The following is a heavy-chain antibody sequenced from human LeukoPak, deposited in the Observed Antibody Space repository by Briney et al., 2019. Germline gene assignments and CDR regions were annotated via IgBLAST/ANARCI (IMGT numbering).Heavy chain of an antibody. CDR3: ARDAYYYDSSGYHPVDY. CDR2: ISAYNGNT. J-gene: IGHJ4*02. Sequence: ASVKASCKASGYTFTSYGISWARQAPGQGLEWMGWISAYNGNTNYAQKLQGRVTMTTDTSTSTAYMELRSLRSDDTAVYYCARDAYYYDSSGYHPVDYWGQGTLVTVSS. CDR1: GYTFTSYG. D-gene: IGHD3-22*01. V-gene: IGHV1-18*01.